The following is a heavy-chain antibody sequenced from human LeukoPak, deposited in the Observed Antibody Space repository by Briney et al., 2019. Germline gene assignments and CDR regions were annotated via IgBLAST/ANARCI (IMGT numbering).Heavy chain of an antibody. CDR1: GFTFSSYS. CDR2: ISSSSSYI. CDR3: ARDRRQYYFDY. D-gene: IGHD4-11*01. V-gene: IGHV3-21*01. J-gene: IGHJ4*02. Sequence: GGSLRLSCAASGFTFSSYSMNWVRQAPGKGLEWVSSISSSSSYIYYADSVKGRFTISRDNAKNSLYLQMNSLRAEDTAVYYCARDRRQYYFDYWGQGTLVTVSS.